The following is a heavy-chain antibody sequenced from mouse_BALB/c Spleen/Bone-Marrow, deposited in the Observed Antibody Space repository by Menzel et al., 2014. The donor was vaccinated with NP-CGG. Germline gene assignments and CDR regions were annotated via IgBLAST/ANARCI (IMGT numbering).Heavy chain of an antibody. CDR1: GFTFSDYY. CDR3: ARDGDYRYAWFAY. V-gene: IGHV5-4*02. CDR2: ISDGGTYT. Sequence: EVKLVESGGGLVKPGGSLKLSCAASGFTFSDYYMYWVRQTPEKRLEWVATISDGGTYTYCPDSVKGRFTISRDNAKNNQYLQMSSLKSEDTAMYYCARDGDYRYAWFAYWGQGTLVTVSA. D-gene: IGHD2-14*01. J-gene: IGHJ3*01.